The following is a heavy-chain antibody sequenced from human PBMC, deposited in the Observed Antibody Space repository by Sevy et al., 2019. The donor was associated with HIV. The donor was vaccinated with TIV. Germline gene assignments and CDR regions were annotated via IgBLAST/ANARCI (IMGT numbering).Heavy chain of an antibody. Sequence: SETLSLTCTVSGGSISSGDYYWSWIRQPPGKGVEWIGYIYYSGSTYYNPSLKSRVTISVDTSKNQFSLKLSSVTAADTAVYYCARVSLSSGYYRDAFDIWGQGTMVTVSS. V-gene: IGHV4-30-4*01. CDR3: ARVSLSSGYYRDAFDI. CDR1: GGSISSGDYY. CDR2: IYYSGST. D-gene: IGHD3-22*01. J-gene: IGHJ3*02.